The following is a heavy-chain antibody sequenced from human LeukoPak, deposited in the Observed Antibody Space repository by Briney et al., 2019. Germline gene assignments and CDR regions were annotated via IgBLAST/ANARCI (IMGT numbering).Heavy chain of an antibody. CDR1: GGSFSVYY. CDR2: INHSEST. J-gene: IGHJ6*02. V-gene: IGHV4-34*01. D-gene: IGHD3-3*01. CDR3: ARELGGYYYYYYYYGMDV. Sequence: SETLSLTCAVYGGSFSVYYWSWIRQPPGKGLEWIGEINHSESTNYNPSLKSRVTISVDTSKDQFPLKLSSVTAADTAVYYRARELGGYYYYYYYYGMDVWGQGTTVTVSS.